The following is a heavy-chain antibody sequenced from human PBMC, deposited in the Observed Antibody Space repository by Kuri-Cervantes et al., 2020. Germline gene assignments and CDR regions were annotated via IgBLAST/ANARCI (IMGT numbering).Heavy chain of an antibody. V-gene: IGHV3-9*01. D-gene: IGHD2-2*02. CDR1: GFTFDDYA. CDR3: ARVLEVVPAAILDPDAFDI. J-gene: IGHJ3*02. Sequence: LSLTCAASGFTFDDYAMHWVRQAPGKGLEWVSGISWNSGSIGYADSVKGRFTISRDNAKNSLYLQMNSLRAEDTAVYYCARVLEVVPAAILDPDAFDIWGQGTMVTVSS. CDR2: ISWNSGSI.